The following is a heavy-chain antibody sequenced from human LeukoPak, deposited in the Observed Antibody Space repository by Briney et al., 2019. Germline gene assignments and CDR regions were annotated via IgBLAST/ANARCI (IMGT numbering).Heavy chain of an antibody. CDR1: GGTFSSYA. CDR2: IIPIFGTA. V-gene: IGHV1-69*05. CDR3: ARGGCSSTSCPSFDY. Sequence: SVKVSCKASGGTFSSYAISWVRQAPGQGLEWMGGIIPIFGTANHAQKFQGRVTITTDESTSTAYMELSSLRSEDTAVYYCARGGCSSTSCPSFDYWGQGTLVTVSS. J-gene: IGHJ4*02. D-gene: IGHD2-2*01.